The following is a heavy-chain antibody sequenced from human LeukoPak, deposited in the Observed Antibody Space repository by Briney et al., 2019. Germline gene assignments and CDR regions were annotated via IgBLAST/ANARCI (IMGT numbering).Heavy chain of an antibody. D-gene: IGHD3-22*01. Sequence: ASVKVSCKASGYIFTSYGISWVRQAPGQGLEWMGWISVYNGNTNYPQRLQGRVTMTTDTSKTTAHMELRSLRSDDTAVYYCARDINGYYYDSHGYYPTDLWGQGTLVTVSS. CDR3: ARDINGYYYDSHGYYPTDL. CDR2: ISVYNGNT. J-gene: IGHJ5*02. V-gene: IGHV1-18*01. CDR1: GYIFTSYG.